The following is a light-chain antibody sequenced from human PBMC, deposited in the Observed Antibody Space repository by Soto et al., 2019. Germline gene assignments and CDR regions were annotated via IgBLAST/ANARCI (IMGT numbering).Light chain of an antibody. Sequence: QSVLTQPPSASGTPGQRVTISCSGSSSNIGRNTVDWYQQLPGTAPKLLIHSTNQRPSGVPDRFSGSKSGTSASLAISGLQSEDEAAYYCGAWDDSLSGRVFGGGTKLTVL. V-gene: IGLV1-44*01. CDR3: GAWDDSLSGRV. CDR1: SSNIGRNT. J-gene: IGLJ3*02. CDR2: STN.